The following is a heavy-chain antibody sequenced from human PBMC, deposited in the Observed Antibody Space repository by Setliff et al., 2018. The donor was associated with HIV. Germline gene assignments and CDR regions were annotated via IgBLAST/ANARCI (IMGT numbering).Heavy chain of an antibody. Sequence: PGGSLRLSCAASGFTFSSYAMSWVRQAPGKGLEWVSSVGSSSGYTYYADSVKGRFTISRDNAKNSLYLQMNSLRAEDTAVYYCARDLFLEWLLRDYYYGMDVWGQGTTVTVSS. V-gene: IGHV3-21*01. D-gene: IGHD3-3*01. CDR3: ARDLFLEWLLRDYYYGMDV. CDR1: GFTFSSYA. CDR2: VGSSSGYT. J-gene: IGHJ6*02.